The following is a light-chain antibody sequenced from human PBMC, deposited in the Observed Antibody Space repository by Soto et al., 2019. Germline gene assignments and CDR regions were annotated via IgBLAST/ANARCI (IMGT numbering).Light chain of an antibody. CDR1: QTISSW. CDR2: KAS. J-gene: IGKJ1*01. Sequence: DIQMTQSPSTLSGSVGDRVTITCRASQTISSWLAWYQQKPGKAPKLLIYKASTLNSGVPSRFSGSGSGTEFTLTSSSLQADDFATYYCQHDNSYSEAFGQGTKVELK. CDR3: QHDNSYSEA. V-gene: IGKV1-5*03.